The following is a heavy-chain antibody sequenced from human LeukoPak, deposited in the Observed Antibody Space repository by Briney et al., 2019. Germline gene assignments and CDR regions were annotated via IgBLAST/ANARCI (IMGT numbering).Heavy chain of an antibody. Sequence: GGSLRLSCAASGLTFSSYEMNWVRQAPGKGLEGVSYIDTGTSTIYYADSVKGRFTISKDNAKNSMYLQMNSLKAEDTAVYYCAKDRVVFNRNYAYYFDYWGQGTLVTVSS. V-gene: IGHV3-48*01. J-gene: IGHJ4*02. CDR2: IDTGTSTI. CDR3: AKDRVVFNRNYAYYFDY. CDR1: GLTFSSYE. D-gene: IGHD3-16*01.